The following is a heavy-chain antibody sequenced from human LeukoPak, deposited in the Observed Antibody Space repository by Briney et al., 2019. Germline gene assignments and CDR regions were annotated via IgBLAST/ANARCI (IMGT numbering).Heavy chain of an antibody. CDR3: ASRPQGSRVAVAGTTTTLFDY. CDR2: INHSGFT. CDR1: GGSFSTYY. Sequence: PSETLSLTCVVYGGSFSTYYWSWIRQPPGKGLEWIGEINHSGFTNYNPSLKSRVTISVDTSKNQFSLTLSSVTAADTAVYYCASRPQGSRVAVAGTTTTLFDYWGQGTLVTVSS. V-gene: IGHV4-34*01. J-gene: IGHJ4*02. D-gene: IGHD6-19*01.